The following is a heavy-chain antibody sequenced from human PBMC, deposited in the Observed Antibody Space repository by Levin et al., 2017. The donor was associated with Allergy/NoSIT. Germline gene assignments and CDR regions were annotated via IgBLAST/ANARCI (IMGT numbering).Heavy chain of an antibody. CDR1: GYIFTNFG. CDR3: TRGVST. J-gene: IGHJ4*02. CDR2: ISTSNGNT. D-gene: IGHD5/OR15-5a*01. V-gene: IGHV1-18*04. Sequence: GASVKVSCKASGYIFTNFGINWVRQAPGQGFEWVAWISTSNGNTKYSQKYYDRVTVIADTSTSTVYMDLRSLTSADTGVYFCTRGVSTWGQGTLVTVSS.